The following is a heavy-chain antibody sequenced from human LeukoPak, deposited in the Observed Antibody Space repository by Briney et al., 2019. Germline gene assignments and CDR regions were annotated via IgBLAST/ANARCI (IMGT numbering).Heavy chain of an antibody. V-gene: IGHV3-23*01. D-gene: IGHD6-19*01. J-gene: IGHJ4*02. Sequence: PGGSLRLSCAASGFTFSSYAMSWVRQAPGKGLEWVSAISGSGGSTYYADSVKGRFTISRDNSKNTLYLQMNSLRAEDTAVYYCAKDSAGYSSGRYTYWGQGTLVTVSS. CDR3: AKDSAGYSSGRYTY. CDR2: ISGSGGST. CDR1: GFTFSSYA.